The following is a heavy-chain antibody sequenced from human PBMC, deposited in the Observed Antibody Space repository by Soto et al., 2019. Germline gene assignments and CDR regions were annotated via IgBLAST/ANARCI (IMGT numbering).Heavy chain of an antibody. Sequence: EVQLVESGGDLVQPGGSLRLSCEASGFTFTNYWMTWVRQVAGKGLEWVAIIRQDGSETKSVDSVKGRFTISRDNTKSTSYVQMTSLTDGDTAMYYCLTTTRYRTFDHWGQGTLVTVAS. CDR1: GFTFTNYW. CDR2: IRQDGSET. J-gene: IGHJ4*02. CDR3: LTTTRYRTFDH. D-gene: IGHD1-1*01. V-gene: IGHV3-7*03.